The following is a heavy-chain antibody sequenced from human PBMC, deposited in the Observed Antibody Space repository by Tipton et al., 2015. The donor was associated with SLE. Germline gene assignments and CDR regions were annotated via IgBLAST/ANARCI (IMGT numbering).Heavy chain of an antibody. CDR2: INTDGSST. V-gene: IGHV3-74*01. D-gene: IGHD3-10*01. CDR1: GFTFSNYW. CDR3: ARFTRTPFGSIDS. J-gene: IGHJ4*02. Sequence: SLRLSCAASGFTFSNYWMHWVRQAPGKGLVWVSRINTDGSSTNYADSVKGRFTISGDNAKYTLYLQMNSLRVEDTSVYYCARFTRTPFGSIDSWGQGTLVTVSS.